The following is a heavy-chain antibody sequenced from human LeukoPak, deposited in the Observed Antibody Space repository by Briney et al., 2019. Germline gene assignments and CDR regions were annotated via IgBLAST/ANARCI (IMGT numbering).Heavy chain of an antibody. CDR1: GGSINIFY. J-gene: IGHJ6*03. D-gene: IGHD3-10*01. CDR3: ARLARLTLIRGVTGYHSLDV. Sequence: SETLSLTCTVSGGSINIFYGSGTRQPREGGVEWIGYIYYRGSTNYNPSLKSPVTMSVDASKNQFSLWLSSVTAADTPVYYCARLARLTLIRGVTGYHSLDVWGRGTKVTVSS. V-gene: IGHV4-59*01. CDR2: IYYRGST.